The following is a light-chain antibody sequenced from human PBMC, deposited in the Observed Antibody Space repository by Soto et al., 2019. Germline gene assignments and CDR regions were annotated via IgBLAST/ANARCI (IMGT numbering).Light chain of an antibody. Sequence: QSALTQPASVSGSPGQSITISCTGSSSDVGGYNYVSWYQQHPGKAPKLMIYEVSTRPSGVSNRFSGSKSGNTASLTISGLQAEDEADYYCSSYTRTTLVVFGGGTKLTVL. CDR2: EVS. V-gene: IGLV2-14*01. CDR3: SSYTRTTLVV. CDR1: SSDVGGYNY. J-gene: IGLJ2*01.